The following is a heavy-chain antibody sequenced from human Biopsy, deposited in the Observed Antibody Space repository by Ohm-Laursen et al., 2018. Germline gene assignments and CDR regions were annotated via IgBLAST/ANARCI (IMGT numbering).Heavy chain of an antibody. D-gene: IGHD2-8*01. CDR1: GISFSNYA. CDR3: ARHHCTNGVCLGVYFDY. J-gene: IGHJ4*02. Sequence: SLRLSCAASGISFSNYAMSWVRQAPGKGLERVSVIYTGGTTHYADSVRGRFTISRDNSKNTLYLQMNSLRAEDTAVYYCARHHCTNGVCLGVYFDYWGQGTLVTVSS. CDR2: IYTGGTT. V-gene: IGHV3-66*04.